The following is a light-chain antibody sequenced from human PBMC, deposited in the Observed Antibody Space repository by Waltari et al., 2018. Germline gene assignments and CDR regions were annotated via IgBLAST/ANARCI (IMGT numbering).Light chain of an antibody. J-gene: IGLJ2*01. Sequence: QSALTQPPSASGSPGQSVTISCTGTSGDLGAYNSLSWYQQHPGRAPKLMIYEVTKRPSGVPDRFSGSRSGNTASLTVSGLQTEDEADYFCSSYADSNVLFGGGTKLTVL. CDR3: SSYADSNVL. CDR1: SGDLGAYNS. V-gene: IGLV2-8*01. CDR2: EVT.